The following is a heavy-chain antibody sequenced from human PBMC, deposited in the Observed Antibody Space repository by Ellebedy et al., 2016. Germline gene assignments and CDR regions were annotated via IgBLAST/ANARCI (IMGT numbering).Heavy chain of an antibody. CDR3: AKGSGSYKYYFDY. J-gene: IGHJ4*02. CDR1: GFTFSSYA. CDR2: ISYDGSNK. V-gene: IGHV3-30*04. Sequence: GGSLRLSXAASGFTFSSYAMHWVRQAPGKGLEWVAVISYDGSNKYYADSVKGRFTISRDNSKNTLYLQMNSLRAEDTAVYYCAKGSGSYKYYFDYWGQGTLVTVSS. D-gene: IGHD3-10*01.